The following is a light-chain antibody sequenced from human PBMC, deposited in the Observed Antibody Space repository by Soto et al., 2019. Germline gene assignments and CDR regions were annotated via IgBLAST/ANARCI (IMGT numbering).Light chain of an antibody. CDR2: GTS. V-gene: IGKV3D-20*02. CDR3: QQRSSWPLT. CDR1: QSISSSY. J-gene: IGKJ4*01. Sequence: EIVLIQSPATLYFSQGERSTLSCRASQSISSSYLAWYQQRPGRAPRLLIYGTSSRATGIPDRFSGSGSGTDFTLTISSLEPEDFAVYYCQQRSSWPLTFGGGTKVDIK.